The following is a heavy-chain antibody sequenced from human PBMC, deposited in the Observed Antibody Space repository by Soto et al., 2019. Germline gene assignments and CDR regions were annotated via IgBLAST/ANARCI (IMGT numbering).Heavy chain of an antibody. V-gene: IGHV4-4*07. J-gene: IGHJ4*02. D-gene: IGHD3-10*01. Sequence: SETLSLTCSVSGGSINSYWWSWIRQPAGKGLEWIGRVYSTGTTDYNPSLNSRATMSVETSKNQFSLKLTSVTAADTAVYYCARDIGSYAYGEGYWGQGIQVTVS. CDR2: VYSTGTT. CDR1: GGSINSYW. CDR3: ARDIGSYAYGEGY.